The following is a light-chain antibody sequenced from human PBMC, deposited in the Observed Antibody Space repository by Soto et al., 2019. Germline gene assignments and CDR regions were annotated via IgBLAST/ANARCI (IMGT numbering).Light chain of an antibody. CDR1: QSVSSN. CDR2: DAS. J-gene: IGKJ1*01. CDR3: HQYDSWT. Sequence: EIVMTQSPAVLSVSPGERVSLSCRASQSVSSNVAWYQQKPGQAPRLLIHDASSRATGIPDRFSGSGSGTDFTLTISRLEPEDFAVYYCHQYDSWTFGQGTKVDI. V-gene: IGKV3D-15*01.